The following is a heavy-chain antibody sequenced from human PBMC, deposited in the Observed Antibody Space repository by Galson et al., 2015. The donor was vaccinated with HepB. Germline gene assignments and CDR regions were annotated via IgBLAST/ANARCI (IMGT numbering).Heavy chain of an antibody. J-gene: IGHJ4*02. CDR2: ILHDAHNR. Sequence: SLRLSCAASGFPFSNYAMHWVRQTPGKGLEWMTVILHDAHNRYYADSVEGRFTVSRDNSKNTVYLQMHSLRPEDTAIYSCARRAGASGGFSFDYWGQGSLVTVSS. V-gene: IGHV3-30*04. CDR1: GFPFSNYA. CDR3: ARRAGASGGFSFDY. D-gene: IGHD3-16*01.